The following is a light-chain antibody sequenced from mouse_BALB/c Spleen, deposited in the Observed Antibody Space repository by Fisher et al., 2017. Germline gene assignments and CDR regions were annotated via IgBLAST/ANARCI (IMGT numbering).Light chain of an antibody. J-gene: IGKJ5*01. Sequence: DIVLTQTTAIMSASLGEKVTMSCRASSSVNYMYWYQQKSDASPKLWIYDTSKLASGVPGRFSGSGSGNSYSLTISSMEAEDVATYYCFQGSGYPLTFGAGTKLELK. V-gene: IGKV4-63*01. CDR3: FQGSGYPLT. CDR1: SSVNY. CDR2: DTS.